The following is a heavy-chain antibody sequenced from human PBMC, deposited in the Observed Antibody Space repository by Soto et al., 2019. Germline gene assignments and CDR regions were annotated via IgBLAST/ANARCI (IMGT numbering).Heavy chain of an antibody. Sequence: GGSLRLSCAASGFTLTTYAMTWVRQAPGKGLEWVSTVSGSGSSTYYADSVKGRFSISRDNSKNTLYLQMNSLRAADTAVYYCAGRLVTLDYWGQGTLVTVSS. V-gene: IGHV3-23*01. J-gene: IGHJ4*02. CDR2: VSGSGSST. CDR1: GFTLTTYA. CDR3: AGRLVTLDY. D-gene: IGHD3-9*01.